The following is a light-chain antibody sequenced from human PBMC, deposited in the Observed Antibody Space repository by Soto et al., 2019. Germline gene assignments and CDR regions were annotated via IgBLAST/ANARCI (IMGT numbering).Light chain of an antibody. CDR3: ATWDSSLSAGV. CDR2: DNN. CDR1: SYNIGDNY. V-gene: IGLV1-51*01. Sequence: QTVVTQSPSVSAAPGQRVTIYCSGSSYNIGDNYVSWYQQLPGTAPRLLIYDNNKRPSGIPDRFSGSKSGTSATLGITGLQTGDEADYYCATWDSSLSAGVFGGGTKVTVL. J-gene: IGLJ3*02.